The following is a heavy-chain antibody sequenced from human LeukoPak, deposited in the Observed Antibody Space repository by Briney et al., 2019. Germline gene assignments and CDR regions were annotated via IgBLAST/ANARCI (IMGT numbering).Heavy chain of an antibody. CDR3: ARVGRGSGYSRYYYYYYMDV. Sequence: SQTLSLTCTVSGGSISSGGYYWSWIRQHPGKGLEWIGYIYYSGSTYYSPSLKSRVTISVDTSKNQFSLKLSSVTAADTAVYYCARVGRGSGYSRYYYYYYMDVWGKGTTVTVSS. CDR2: IYYSGST. CDR1: GGSISSGGYY. J-gene: IGHJ6*03. V-gene: IGHV4-31*03. D-gene: IGHD3-3*01.